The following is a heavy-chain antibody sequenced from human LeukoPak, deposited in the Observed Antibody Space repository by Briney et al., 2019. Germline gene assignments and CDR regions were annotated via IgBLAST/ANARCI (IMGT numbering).Heavy chain of an antibody. D-gene: IGHD3-16*01. J-gene: IGHJ4*02. CDR1: GYSISSGYY. V-gene: IGHV4-38-2*01. CDR3: ARCGSLGVCDY. CDR2: IYHSGST. Sequence: PSETLSLTCAVSGYSISSGYYWGWIRQPPGKGLEWIGSIYHSGSTYYNPSLKSRVTISVDTSKNPFSLKLSSVTAADTAVYYCARCGSLGVCDYWGQGTLVTVSS.